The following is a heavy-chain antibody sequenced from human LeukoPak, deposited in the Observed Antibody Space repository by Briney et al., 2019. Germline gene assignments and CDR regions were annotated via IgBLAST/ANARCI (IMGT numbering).Heavy chain of an antibody. J-gene: IGHJ4*02. D-gene: IGHD2-15*01. CDR3: ASVAWPDYFDY. CDR1: GGSFSGYY. CDR2: IYHSGST. V-gene: IGHV4-38-2*01. Sequence: PSETLSLTCAVYGGSFSGYYWGWIRQPPGKGLEWIGSIYHSGSTYYNPSLKSRVTISVDTSKNQFSLKLSSVTAADTAVYYCASVAWPDYFDYWGQGTLVTVSS.